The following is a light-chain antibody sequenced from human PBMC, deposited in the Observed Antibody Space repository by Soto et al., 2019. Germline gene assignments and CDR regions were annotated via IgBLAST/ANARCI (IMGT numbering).Light chain of an antibody. J-gene: IGLJ1*01. V-gene: IGLV1-40*01. Sequence: QSVLTQPPSVSGAPGQRVTISCTGSSSNIGAGYDVHWYQQLPGTAPKLLIDGNSNRPSGVPDRFSGSKSGTSASLAITGREAEDEADYYCQSYDSSLRGYVFWTGTKVTVL. CDR1: SSNIGAGYD. CDR2: GNS. CDR3: QSYDSSLRGYV.